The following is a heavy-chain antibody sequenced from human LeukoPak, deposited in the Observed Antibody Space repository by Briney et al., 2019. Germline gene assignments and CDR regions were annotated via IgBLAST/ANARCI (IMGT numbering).Heavy chain of an antibody. V-gene: IGHV4-39*01. Sequence: SETLSLTCTVSGGSISSSSYYWGWIRQPPGKGLEWIGSIYYSGSTYYNPSLKSRVTISVDTSKNQSSLKLSSVTAADTAVYYCARHGDSSSWSFYYYYGMDVWGQGTTVTVSS. CDR1: GGSISSSSYY. CDR3: ARHGDSSSWSFYYYYGMDV. J-gene: IGHJ6*02. CDR2: IYYSGST. D-gene: IGHD6-13*01.